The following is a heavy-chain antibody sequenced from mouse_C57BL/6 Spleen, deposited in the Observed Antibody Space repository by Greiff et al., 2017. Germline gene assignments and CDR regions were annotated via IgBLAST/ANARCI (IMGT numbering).Heavy chain of an antibody. Sequence: QVQLKESGAELMKPGASVKLSCKATGYTFTGYWIEWVKQRPGHGLEWIGEILPGSGSTNYNEKFKGKATVTADTSSNTAYMQLSSLTTEDSAIYYCARRAAQARGFAYWGQGTLVTVSA. V-gene: IGHV1-9*01. CDR1: GYTFTGYW. CDR3: ARRAAQARGFAY. CDR2: ILPGSGST. J-gene: IGHJ3*01. D-gene: IGHD3-2*02.